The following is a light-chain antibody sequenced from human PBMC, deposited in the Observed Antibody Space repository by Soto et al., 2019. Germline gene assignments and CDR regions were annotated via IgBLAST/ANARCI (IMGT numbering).Light chain of an antibody. Sequence: LTQSPSSLSSSPGERATLSCRSSQSVSSSYLAWYQQQPDQAPRLLIVGASSRATGIPDRFSGSRSGTDCTLTIISREQEDVLVYYCQQYGSSQWTLGQGTKVDIK. CDR3: QQYGSSQWT. J-gene: IGKJ1*01. V-gene: IGKV3-20*01. CDR1: QSVSSSY. CDR2: GAS.